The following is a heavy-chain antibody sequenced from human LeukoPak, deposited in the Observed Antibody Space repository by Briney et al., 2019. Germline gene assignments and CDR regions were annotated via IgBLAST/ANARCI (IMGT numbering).Heavy chain of an antibody. CDR2: IIPIFGTA. Sequence: ASVKVSCKASGGTFSSYAISWVRQAPGQGLEWMGGIIPIFGTANYAQRFQGRVTITADESTSTAYMELSSLRSEDTAVYYCARERGYSYGFFDYWGQGTLVTVSS. CDR3: ARERGYSYGFFDY. D-gene: IGHD5-18*01. J-gene: IGHJ4*02. V-gene: IGHV1-69*13. CDR1: GGTFSSYA.